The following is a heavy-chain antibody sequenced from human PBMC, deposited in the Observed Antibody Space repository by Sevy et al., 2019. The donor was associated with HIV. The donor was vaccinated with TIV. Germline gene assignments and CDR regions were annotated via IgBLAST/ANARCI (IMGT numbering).Heavy chain of an antibody. CDR3: ARDPIAAAGTIYFDY. CDR1: GFTFSSYA. V-gene: IGHV3-30-3*01. J-gene: IGHJ4*02. Sequence: GGSLRLSCAASGFTFSSYAMHWVRQAPGKGLEWVAVISYDGSNKYYADSVKGRFTISRDNSKNTLYLQMNSLRAEDTAVYYSARDPIAAAGTIYFDYWGQGTLVTVSS. D-gene: IGHD6-13*01. CDR2: ISYDGSNK.